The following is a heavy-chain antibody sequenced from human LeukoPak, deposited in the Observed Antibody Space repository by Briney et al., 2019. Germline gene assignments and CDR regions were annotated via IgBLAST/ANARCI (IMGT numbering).Heavy chain of an antibody. Sequence: PSETLSLTCTVSGGSITSTSYYWGWIRQPPGKGLEWIGSIYHSGSTYYNPSLKSRVTISVDTSKNQFSLKLNSVTAADTAVYYCARVLKSGVGEVHIPDCWGQGTLVTVSS. J-gene: IGHJ4*02. CDR2: IYHSGST. CDR1: GGSITSTSYY. V-gene: IGHV4-39*07. CDR3: ARVLKSGVGEVHIPDC. D-gene: IGHD2-21*01.